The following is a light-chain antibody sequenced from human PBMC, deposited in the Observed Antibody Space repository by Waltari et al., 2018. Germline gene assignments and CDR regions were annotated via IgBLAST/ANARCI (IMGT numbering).Light chain of an antibody. V-gene: IGKV3-20*01. CDR3: EQYDSAPLT. J-gene: IGKJ4*01. CDR2: ATS. Sequence: EIVLTQSPGTLSLSPGERATLSCRASQSVTSNKLAWYQQKPGQAPSLLIDATSTRATGIPDRFSGSGSGTDFTLTISGLGPDDFAVYYCEQYDSAPLTFGGGTKVEI. CDR1: QSVTSNK.